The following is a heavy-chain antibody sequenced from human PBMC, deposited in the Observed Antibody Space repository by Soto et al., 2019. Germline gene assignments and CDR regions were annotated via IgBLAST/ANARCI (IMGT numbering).Heavy chain of an antibody. D-gene: IGHD2-15*01. V-gene: IGHV3-21*01. CDR1: GFTFSSYS. J-gene: IGHJ4*02. CDR2: ISSSSSYI. Sequence: EVQLVESGGGLVKPGGSLRLSCAASGFTFSSYSMNWVRQAPGKGLEWVSSISSSSSYIYYADSVKGRFTISRDNAKNSLYLQMNSLRAEDTAVYYCARVRYCSGGSCSPGLSWGQGTLVTVSS. CDR3: ARVRYCSGGSCSPGLS.